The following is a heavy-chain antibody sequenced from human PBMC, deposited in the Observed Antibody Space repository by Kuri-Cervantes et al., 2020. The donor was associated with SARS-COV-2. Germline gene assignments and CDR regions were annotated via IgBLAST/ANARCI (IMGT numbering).Heavy chain of an antibody. CDR2: ISRSGT. CDR3: AKVSDSMTTVTTLGV. J-gene: IGHJ4*02. D-gene: IGHD4-17*01. V-gene: IGHV3-23*01. Sequence: GGSLRLSCAASGFTFSTCAMSWVRQAPGKGLEWVSAISRSGTYYADSVKGRFTISRDNSKNTLYLQMNSLRAEDTAVYYCAKVSDSMTTVTTLGVWGQGTLVTVSS. CDR1: GFTFSTCA.